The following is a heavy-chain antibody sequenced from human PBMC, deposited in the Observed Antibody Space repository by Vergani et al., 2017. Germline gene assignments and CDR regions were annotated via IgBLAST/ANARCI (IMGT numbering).Heavy chain of an antibody. J-gene: IGHJ6*02. D-gene: IGHD2-15*01. Sequence: EVQLLESGGGLVQRGGSLRLSCEVSGFTLIDSYVNWVRQAPGKGLEWVAIIYPGGTTFTADSVMGRLSISKDNSGNTVYLDLDYVKPEDTAVYYCTRDDMVVHAAGYQSYGMDVWGHGTTVIVSS. CDR1: GFTLIDSY. V-gene: IGHV3-66*02. CDR2: IYPGGTT. CDR3: TRDDMVVHAAGYQSYGMDV.